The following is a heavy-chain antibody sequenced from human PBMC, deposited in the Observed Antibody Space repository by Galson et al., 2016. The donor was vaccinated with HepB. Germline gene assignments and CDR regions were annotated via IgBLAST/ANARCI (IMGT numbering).Heavy chain of an antibody. V-gene: IGHV4-59*01. D-gene: IGHD1-1*01. CDR3: GRWNEGLDY. Sequence: SETLSLTCTVSGDSLIHYYWGWIRQPPGKGLERIGHIYYNGHTNYNLSLTSRLSMSVDTSSNQFSLKLSSVTAADTAVYYCGRWNEGLDYWGQGTLVTVSS. CDR1: GDSLIHYY. CDR2: IYYNGHT. J-gene: IGHJ4*02.